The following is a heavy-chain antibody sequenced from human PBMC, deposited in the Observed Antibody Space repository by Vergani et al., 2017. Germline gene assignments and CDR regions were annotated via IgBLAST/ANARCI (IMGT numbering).Heavy chain of an antibody. V-gene: IGHV3-7*01. Sequence: EVQLVESGGGLVQPGGSLRLSCAASGFTFSSDWMSWVRQAPGKGLEWVANIKQDGSEKYYVDSVKGRFTISRDNAKKSLYLQMNSLRAEDTAVYYCASWGYGDYVHYYYGMDVWVQGTSVTVPS. CDR2: IKQDGSEK. CDR1: GFTFSSDW. D-gene: IGHD4-17*01. CDR3: ASWGYGDYVHYYYGMDV. J-gene: IGHJ6*02.